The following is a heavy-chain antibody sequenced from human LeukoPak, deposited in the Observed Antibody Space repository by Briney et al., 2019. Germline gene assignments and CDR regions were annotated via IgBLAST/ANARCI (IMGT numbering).Heavy chain of an antibody. V-gene: IGHV4-59*12. CDR2: IYNSGST. CDR3: ARDNGSGYTKGYEHYYYYLDV. D-gene: IGHD3-3*02. CDR1: GGSISRYY. Sequence: PSETLSLTCTVSGGSISRYYWSWIRQPPGKELEWIGYIYNSGSTNYNPSLKSRVTISVDTSENQFSLKLTSVTAADTALYYCARDNGSGYTKGYEHYYYYLDVWGKGTTVTVSS. J-gene: IGHJ6*03.